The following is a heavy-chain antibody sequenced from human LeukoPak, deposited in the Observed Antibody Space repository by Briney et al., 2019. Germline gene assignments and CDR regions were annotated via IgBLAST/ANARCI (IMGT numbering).Heavy chain of an antibody. Sequence: GESLRLSCAASGFTFSNAWMSWVRQAPGKGLEWVGHIKSNAGGGTTDSAAPVKGRFSISRDDSKNTLYLQMNSLKTEDTAVYHCTTLKGYCSNGICYSYYYMDVWGKGTTVTVSS. J-gene: IGHJ6*03. CDR2: IKSNAGGGTT. CDR3: TTLKGYCSNGICYSYYYMDV. CDR1: GFTFSNAW. D-gene: IGHD2-8*01. V-gene: IGHV3-15*01.